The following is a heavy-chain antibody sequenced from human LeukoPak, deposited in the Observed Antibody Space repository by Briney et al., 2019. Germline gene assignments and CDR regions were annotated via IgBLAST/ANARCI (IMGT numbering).Heavy chain of an antibody. CDR1: GFTFSSYA. CDR3: AKADSSGWYESNWFDP. CDR2: ISGSGDSDST. D-gene: IGHD6-19*01. J-gene: IGHJ5*02. Sequence: GGFLRLSCAASGFTFSSYAMSWVRQAPGKGLEWVSGISGSGDSDSTYYADSVKGRFTISRDNSRNTLYLRMSSLRAEDTAVYYCAKADSSGWYESNWFDPWGQGTLVTVSS. V-gene: IGHV3-23*01.